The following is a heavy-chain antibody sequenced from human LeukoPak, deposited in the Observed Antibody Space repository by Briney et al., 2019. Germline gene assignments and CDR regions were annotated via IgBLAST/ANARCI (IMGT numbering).Heavy chain of an antibody. Sequence: VASVKVSCKASGYTFTGYYMHWVRQAPGQGLEWMGGIIPIFGTANYAQKFQGRVTITADESTSTAYMELSSLRSEDTAVYYCARPNKYSSSWEPFDYWGQGTLVTVSS. V-gene: IGHV1-69*13. CDR3: ARPNKYSSSWEPFDY. CDR1: GYTFTGYY. D-gene: IGHD6-13*01. CDR2: IIPIFGTA. J-gene: IGHJ4*02.